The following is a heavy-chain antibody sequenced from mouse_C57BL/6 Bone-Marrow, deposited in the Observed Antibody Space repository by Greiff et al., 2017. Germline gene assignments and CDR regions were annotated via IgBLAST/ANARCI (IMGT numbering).Heavy chain of an antibody. CDR1: GYTFTDYY. Sequence: VQLQQSGPVLVKPGASVKMSCKASGYTFTDYYMNWVKQSHGKSLEWIGVINPYNGGTSYNQKFKGKATLTVDKSSSTAYMELNSLTSEDSAVXYWARVWSLGDYWGQGTTLTVSS. CDR3: ARVWSLGDY. D-gene: IGHD2-10*02. J-gene: IGHJ2*01. CDR2: INPYNGGT. V-gene: IGHV1-19*01.